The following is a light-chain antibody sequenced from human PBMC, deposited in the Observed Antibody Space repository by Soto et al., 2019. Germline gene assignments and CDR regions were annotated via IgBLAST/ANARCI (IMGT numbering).Light chain of an antibody. Sequence: EIVLTQCPGARSLSPGERATLSCRASQSVSNSYLAWYQQKPGQAPRLLIYGACNRATGIPDRFSGSGSGTDFTLTISRLEPEDFAVYYCQQYGSSGTFGQGTK. CDR2: GAC. J-gene: IGKJ1*01. CDR3: QQYGSSGT. CDR1: QSVSNSY. V-gene: IGKV3-20*01.